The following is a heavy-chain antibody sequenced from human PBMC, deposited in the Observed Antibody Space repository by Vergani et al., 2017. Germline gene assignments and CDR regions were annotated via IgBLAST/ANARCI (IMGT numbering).Heavy chain of an antibody. CDR1: GFTFDDYA. V-gene: IGHV3-9*01. Sequence: EVQLVESGGGLVQPGRSLRLSCAASGFTFDDYAMHWVRQAPGKGLEWVSGISWNSGSIGYADSVKGRFTISRDNAKNSLYLQMNSLRAEDTALYYCAKDMETMIVVPGAFDIWGQGTMVTVSS. CDR3: AKDMETMIVVPGAFDI. D-gene: IGHD3-22*01. CDR2: ISWNSGSI. J-gene: IGHJ3*02.